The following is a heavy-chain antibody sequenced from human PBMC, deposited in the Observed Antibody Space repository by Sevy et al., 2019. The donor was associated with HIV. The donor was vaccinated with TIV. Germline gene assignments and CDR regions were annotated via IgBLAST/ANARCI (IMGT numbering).Heavy chain of an antibody. Sequence: GGSLRLSCAASGFTFSSYWMSWVRQAPGKGLEWVANIKQDGSEKYYVDSVKGRFTKARDNAKNSLYLQMNSLGAEDTAVYYCARLSYDFWSGYYFDYWCQGTLVPVSS. V-gene: IGHV3-7*01. D-gene: IGHD3-3*01. CDR2: IKQDGSEK. CDR3: ARLSYDFWSGYYFDY. CDR1: GFTFSSYW. J-gene: IGHJ4*02.